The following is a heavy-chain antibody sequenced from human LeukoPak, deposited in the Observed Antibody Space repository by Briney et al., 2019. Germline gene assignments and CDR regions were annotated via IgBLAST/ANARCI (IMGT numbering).Heavy chain of an antibody. Sequence: GEPLKISCKASGYSFTSYWISWVRQMPGEGLEWMGRIDPSDSDTNYSPSFQGHVTMSADKSISTAYLQWSSLKASDTAIYFCARHVNWRSGQSWFDPWGQGTLVTVSS. J-gene: IGHJ5*02. D-gene: IGHD3-10*01. V-gene: IGHV5-10-1*01. CDR1: GYSFTSYW. CDR2: IDPSDSDT. CDR3: ARHVNWRSGQSWFDP.